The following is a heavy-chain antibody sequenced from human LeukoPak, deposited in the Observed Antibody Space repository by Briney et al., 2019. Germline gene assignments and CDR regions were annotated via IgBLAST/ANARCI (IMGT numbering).Heavy chain of an antibody. CDR3: AKDEQHKYYYDSSGYYGYDY. CDR1: GFTFSSYA. J-gene: IGHJ4*02. Sequence: GGSLRLSCAASGFTFSSYAMSWVRQAPGKGLEWVSAISGSGGSTYYADSVKGRFTISRDNSKNTPYLQMNNLRAEDTAVYYCAKDEQHKYYYDSSGYYGYDYWGQGTLVTVSS. D-gene: IGHD3-22*01. CDR2: ISGSGGST. V-gene: IGHV3-23*01.